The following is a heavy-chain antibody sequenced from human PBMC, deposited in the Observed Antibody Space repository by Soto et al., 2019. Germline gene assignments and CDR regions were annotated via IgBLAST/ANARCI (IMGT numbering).Heavy chain of an antibody. CDR3: ARLSTTVTTSNYYGMDV. CDR2: IYHSGST. CDR1: GGSISSGCYS. J-gene: IGHJ6*02. D-gene: IGHD4-17*01. Sequence: TLSLTCAVSGGSISSGCYSGSWIRQPPGKGLEWIGYIYHSGSTYYNPSLKSRVTISVDRSKNQFSLKLSSVTAADTAVYYCARLSTTVTTSNYYGMDVWGQGTTVTVSS. V-gene: IGHV4-30-2*01.